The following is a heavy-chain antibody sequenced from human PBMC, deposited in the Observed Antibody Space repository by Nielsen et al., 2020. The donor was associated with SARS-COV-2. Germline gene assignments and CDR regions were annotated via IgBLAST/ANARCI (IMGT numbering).Heavy chain of an antibody. CDR3: ASSSGYCSGGSCYSVY. D-gene: IGHD2-15*01. V-gene: IGHV3-7*01. J-gene: IGHJ4*02. CDR2: IKQDGSEK. CDR1: GFTFSSYW. Sequence: GESLKISCAASGFTFSSYWMSWVRQAPGKGLEWVANIKQDGSEKYYVDSVKGRFTISRDNAKNSLDLQMNSLRAEDTAVYYCASSSGYCSGGSCYSVYWGQGTLVTVSS.